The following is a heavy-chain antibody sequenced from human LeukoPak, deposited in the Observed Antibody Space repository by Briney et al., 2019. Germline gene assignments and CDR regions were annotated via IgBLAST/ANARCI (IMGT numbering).Heavy chain of an antibody. D-gene: IGHD3-10*01. V-gene: IGHV3-30-3*01. J-gene: IGHJ4*02. Sequence: GRSLRLSCAASGFTFSSYAMHWVRQAPGKGLEWVAVISYDGSNRYYADSVKGRFTISRDNSKNTLHLQMNSLRGEDTAVYYCARGGGTETVRDFDHWGQGTLVTVSS. CDR3: ARGGGTETVRDFDH. CDR1: GFTFSSYA. CDR2: ISYDGSNR.